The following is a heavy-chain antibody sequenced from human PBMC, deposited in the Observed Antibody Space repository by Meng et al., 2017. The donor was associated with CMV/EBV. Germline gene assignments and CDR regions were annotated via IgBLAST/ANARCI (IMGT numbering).Heavy chain of an antibody. D-gene: IGHD6-6*01. CDR1: GFTFSSYW. Sequence: GESLKISCAASGFTFSSYWMHWVRQAPGKGPVWVSRINSDGSSTSYADSVKGRFTISRDNAKNTLYLQMNSLRAEDTAVYYCARDQVTPGFYYSSSSTQYGMDVWGQGTTVTVSS. CDR2: INSDGSST. V-gene: IGHV3-74*01. J-gene: IGHJ6*02. CDR3: ARDQVTPGFYYSSSSTQYGMDV.